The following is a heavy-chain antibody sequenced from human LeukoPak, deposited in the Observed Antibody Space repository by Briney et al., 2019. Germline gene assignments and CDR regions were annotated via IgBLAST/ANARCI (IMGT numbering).Heavy chain of an antibody. V-gene: IGHV4-59*11. Sequence: SETLSLTCNFSAVSISRHFWSWIRQTPEKGLEWLGYVFSSGSTNYNPSLKSRITISLDTSKHQFSLTLNSVTAADTAVYYCAKSNGYGLIDIWGQGTMVTVSS. J-gene: IGHJ3*02. D-gene: IGHD3-22*01. CDR3: AKSNGYGLIDI. CDR2: VFSSGST. CDR1: AVSISRHF.